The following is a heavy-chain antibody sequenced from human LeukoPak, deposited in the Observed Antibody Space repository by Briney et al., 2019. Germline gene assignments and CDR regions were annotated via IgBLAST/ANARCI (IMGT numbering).Heavy chain of an antibody. D-gene: IGHD3-10*01. CDR3: ARGSTMVRAFDY. Sequence: SETLSLTCTVSGGSISSYYWSWIRQPPGKGLEWIGYIFYSGTTNYNPSLKSRVTISVDTSKNEFSLKLSSVTAADTAVYYCARGSTMVRAFDYWGQGTLVTVSS. CDR2: IFYSGTT. V-gene: IGHV4-59*01. CDR1: GGSISSYY. J-gene: IGHJ4*02.